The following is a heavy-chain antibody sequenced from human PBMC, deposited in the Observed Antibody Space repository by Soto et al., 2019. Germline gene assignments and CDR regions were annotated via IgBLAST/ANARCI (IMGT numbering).Heavy chain of an antibody. Sequence: EVQLVESGGGLVQPGGSLRLSCAASGFTFSDHYMEWVRQAPGKRLEWVGRIRNKANSYRTEYAASVKGRFIISRDDSKNSVYLQMNSLKTEDTAVYYCARGNRAFDYWGQGTLVAVSS. D-gene: IGHD4-4*01. CDR1: GFTFSDHY. V-gene: IGHV3-72*01. J-gene: IGHJ4*02. CDR3: ARGNRAFDY. CDR2: IRNKANSYRT.